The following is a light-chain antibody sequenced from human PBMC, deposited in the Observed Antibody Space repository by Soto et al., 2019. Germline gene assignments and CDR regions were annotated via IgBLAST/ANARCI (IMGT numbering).Light chain of an antibody. CDR2: DVS. J-gene: IGLJ1*01. V-gene: IGLV2-14*03. CDR3: TSFTSSHTYV. CDR1: SSDVGGYNF. Sequence: QSVLTQPASVSGSPGQSITISCTGTSSDVGGYNFVSWYQQYPDEAPRLMIYDVSNRPSGVPNRFSGSKSGDTASLTISGLQAEDEAHYYCTSFTSSHTYVFGTGTKVTVL.